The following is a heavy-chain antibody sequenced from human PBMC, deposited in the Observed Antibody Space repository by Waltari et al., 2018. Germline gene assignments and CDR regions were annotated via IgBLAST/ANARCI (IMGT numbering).Heavy chain of an antibody. V-gene: IGHV3-23*01. Sequence: EVQLLESGGGLVQPGGSLRLSCAASGFTFSSYAMSWVRQAPGKGLEWVSAISGSGGSTYYADSVKGRFTISRDNSKNTLYLQMNSLRVEDSAVYYCARDRGYQQFDFWGQGTLVTVSS. CDR1: GFTFSSYA. J-gene: IGHJ4*02. CDR3: ARDRGYQQFDF. CDR2: ISGSGGST. D-gene: IGHD2-2*01.